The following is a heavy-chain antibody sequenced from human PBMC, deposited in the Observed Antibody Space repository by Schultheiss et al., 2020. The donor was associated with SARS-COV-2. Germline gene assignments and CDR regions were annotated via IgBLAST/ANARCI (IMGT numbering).Heavy chain of an antibody. D-gene: IGHD3-3*01. Sequence: ASVKVSCKASGYTFTSYDINWVRQATGQGLEWMGWMNPNSGNTGYAQKFQGRVTMTRDISTSTAHMELRSLRSDDTTVYYCARDPARFLEWLLGTSYYYYYGMDVWGQGTTVTVSS. CDR1: GYTFTSYD. J-gene: IGHJ6*02. V-gene: IGHV1-8*01. CDR3: ARDPARFLEWLLGTSYYYYYGMDV. CDR2: MNPNSGNT.